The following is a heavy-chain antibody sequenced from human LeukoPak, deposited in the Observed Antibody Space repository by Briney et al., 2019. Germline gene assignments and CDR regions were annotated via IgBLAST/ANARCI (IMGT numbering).Heavy chain of an antibody. CDR2: FKSKTDGGTT. Sequence: GGSLRLSCAASGFTFSNAWMSWVRQAPGKGLEWVGRFKSKTDGGTTDYAAPVKGRFTISRDDSKNTLYLQMNSLKTEDTAVYYCTASTVITLDYWGQGILVTVSS. CDR1: GFTFSNAW. J-gene: IGHJ4*02. V-gene: IGHV3-15*01. CDR3: TASTVITLDY. D-gene: IGHD4-23*01.